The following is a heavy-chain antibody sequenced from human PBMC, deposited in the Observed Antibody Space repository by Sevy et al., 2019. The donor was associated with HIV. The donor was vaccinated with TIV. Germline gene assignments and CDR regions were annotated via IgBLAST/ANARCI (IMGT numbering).Heavy chain of an antibody. D-gene: IGHD3-16*01. J-gene: IGHJ6*02. Sequence: GGSLRLSCAASGFTFGTYDMHWVRQAPGKGLEWVAIISSDGSYRYYADSVRGGFSMSRDNSKNTIYLQISGLLIEDTAVYYCAKNRPPGGSLFSRHGMDVWGRGTTVTVSS. CDR3: AKNRPPGGSLFSRHGMDV. V-gene: IGHV3-30*18. CDR1: GFTFGTYD. CDR2: ISSDGSYR.